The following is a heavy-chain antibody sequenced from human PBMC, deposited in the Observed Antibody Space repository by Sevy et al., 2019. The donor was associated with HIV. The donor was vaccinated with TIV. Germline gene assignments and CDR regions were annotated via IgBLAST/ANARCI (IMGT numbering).Heavy chain of an antibody. CDR1: GFTFSSYA. CDR2: ISYDGSNK. V-gene: IGHV3-30-3*01. CDR3: ARPRVRGVSGAFDI. Sequence: GGSLRLSCAASGFTFSSYAMHWVRQAPGKGLEWVAVISYDGSNKYYADSVKGRFTISRDNSTNTLYLQMNSLGAEDTAVYYCARPRVRGVSGAFDIWGQGTMVTVSS. D-gene: IGHD3-10*01. J-gene: IGHJ3*02.